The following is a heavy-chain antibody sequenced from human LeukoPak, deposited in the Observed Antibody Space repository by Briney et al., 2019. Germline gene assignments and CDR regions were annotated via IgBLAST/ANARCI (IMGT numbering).Heavy chain of an antibody. V-gene: IGHV3-48*03. CDR3: ARVYAVTPS. D-gene: IGHD2/OR15-2a*01. Sequence: PGGSLRLSCAASGFTFSSYEMNWVRQAPGKGLEWVSCISSSGTTIYYADSVKGRFTVSRDNAKNSLYLQMSSLRAEDTAVYYCARVYAVTPSWGQGTLVTVSS. J-gene: IGHJ1*01. CDR1: GFTFSSYE. CDR2: ISSSGTTI.